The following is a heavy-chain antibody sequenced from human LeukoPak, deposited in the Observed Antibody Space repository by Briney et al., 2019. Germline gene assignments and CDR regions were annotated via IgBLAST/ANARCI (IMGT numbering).Heavy chain of an antibody. V-gene: IGHV1-69*13. CDR3: ARSGRIAPYYYYGMDV. Sequence: ASVKVSCKASGGTFSSYAISWVRQAPGQGLEWMGGIIPIFGTANYAQKFQGRVTITADESTSTAYMELSSLRSEDTAVYYCARSGRIAPYYYYGMDVWGQGTTVTVSS. J-gene: IGHJ6*02. CDR1: GGTFSSYA. CDR2: IIPIFGTA. D-gene: IGHD6-13*01.